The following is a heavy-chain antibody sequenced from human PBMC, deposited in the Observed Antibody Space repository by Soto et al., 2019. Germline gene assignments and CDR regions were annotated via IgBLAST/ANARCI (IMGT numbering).Heavy chain of an antibody. CDR2: INHSGST. CDR1: GGSFSGYY. D-gene: IGHD6-13*01. Sequence: SETLSLTSAVYGGSFSGYYWSWIRQPPGKGLEWIGEINHSGSTNYNPSLKSRVTISVDTSKNQFSLKLSSVTAADTAVYYCARGRGSSWYRYYFDYWGQGTLVTVSS. CDR3: ARGRGSSWYRYYFDY. V-gene: IGHV4-34*01. J-gene: IGHJ4*02.